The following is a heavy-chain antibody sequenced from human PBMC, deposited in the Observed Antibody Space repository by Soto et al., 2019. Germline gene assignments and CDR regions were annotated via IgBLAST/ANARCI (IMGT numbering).Heavy chain of an antibody. CDR3: ANVACYVSILWGFYP. CDR1: GFTFSNYG. Sequence: PGGSLRLSCAASGFTFSNYGIHWVRQAPGKGLEWVAVISHDGNKEYYADSVKGRFTVSRDNSKKTVYLQMNSLRAEDTAMYYCANVACYVSILWGFYPWGPGTLVPVSS. D-gene: IGHD2-21*01. J-gene: IGHJ5*02. CDR2: ISHDGNKE. V-gene: IGHV3-30*18.